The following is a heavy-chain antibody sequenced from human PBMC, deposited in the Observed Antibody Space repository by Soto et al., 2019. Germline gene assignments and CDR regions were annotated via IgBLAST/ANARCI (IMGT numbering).Heavy chain of an antibody. V-gene: IGHV4-61*01. CDR3: VSGSLYTFDSSGTEIWFDP. CDR1: PVAVSSNSYH. Sequence: VRLCCTGAASPVAVSSNSYHWNWNRAPPGMGLQWIGHLYHTGIIQYSPSRKSRAIISLDTPKNPLSLRLSSVTVEDTAVYYCVSGSLYTFDSSGTEIWFDPWGQGAPVTVSS. CDR2: LYHTGII. D-gene: IGHD6-19*01. J-gene: IGHJ5*02.